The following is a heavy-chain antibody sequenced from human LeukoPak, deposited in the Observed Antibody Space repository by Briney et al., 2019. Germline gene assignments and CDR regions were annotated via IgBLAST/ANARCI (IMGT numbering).Heavy chain of an antibody. CDR1: GGTFSSYA. J-gene: IGHJ4*02. D-gene: IGHD6-13*01. CDR3: ARDGAYDSDSSWYESGY. V-gene: IGHV1-69*04. Sequence: SVKVSCKASGGTFSSYAISWVRQAPGQGLEWMGRIIPIFGIANYAQKFQGRVTITADKSTSTAYMELSSLRSEDTAVYYCARDGAYDSDSSWYESGYWGQGTLVTVSS. CDR2: IIPIFGIA.